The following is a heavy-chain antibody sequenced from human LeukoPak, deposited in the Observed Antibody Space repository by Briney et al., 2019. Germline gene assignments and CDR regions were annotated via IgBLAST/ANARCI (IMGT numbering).Heavy chain of an antibody. Sequence: ASVKVSCKASGGTFGSFAISWVRQAPGQGLEWMGRIVPVLGITYYAQIVQGRVAISADKSTTTAYMELSSLRSEDTAIYYCARGPYSGTYYFDDWGQGTLVTVSS. CDR1: GGTFGSFA. CDR2: IVPVLGIT. J-gene: IGHJ4*02. CDR3: ARGPYSGTYYFDD. V-gene: IGHV1-69*04. D-gene: IGHD1-26*01.